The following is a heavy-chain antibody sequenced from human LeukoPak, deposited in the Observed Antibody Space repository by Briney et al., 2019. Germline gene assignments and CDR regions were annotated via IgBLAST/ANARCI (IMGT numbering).Heavy chain of an antibody. V-gene: IGHV3-64*01. D-gene: IGHD3-10*01. Sequence: GGSLRLSCTASGFTFSSYAMHWVRQAPGKGLEYVSAISSNGGNTYYANSVKGRFTISRDNSKNTLYLQTGSLRAEDMAVYYCARPGRFGDGDKYYYYYYMDVWGKGTTVTVSS. CDR1: GFTFSSYA. J-gene: IGHJ6*03. CDR3: ARPGRFGDGDKYYYYYYMDV. CDR2: ISSNGGNT.